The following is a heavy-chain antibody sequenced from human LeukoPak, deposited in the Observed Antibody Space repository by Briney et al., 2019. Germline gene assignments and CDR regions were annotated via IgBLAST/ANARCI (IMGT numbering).Heavy chain of an antibody. D-gene: IGHD2-15*01. V-gene: IGHV3-23*01. CDR3: AKDRRCSGGSCYSWVS. J-gene: IGHJ4*02. CDR1: GFTFSSYA. CDR2: ISGSGGST. Sequence: PGGSLGLSCAASGFTFSSYAMSWVRQAPGKGLGWVSAISGSGGSTYYADSVKGRFTISRDNSKNTLYLQMSSLRAEDTAVYYCAKDRRCSGGSCYSWVSWGQGTLVTVSS.